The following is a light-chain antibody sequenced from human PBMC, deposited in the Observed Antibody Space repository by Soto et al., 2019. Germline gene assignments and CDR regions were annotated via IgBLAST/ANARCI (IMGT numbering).Light chain of an antibody. V-gene: IGLV4-60*02. CDR2: LEGSGSY. CDR1: SGHRSYI. CDR3: ETWDSNTRV. Sequence: QSVLTQSSSASASLGSSVKLTCTLSSGHRSYIIAWHQQQPGKAPRYLMKLEGSGSYNKGSGVPDRFSGSSSGADRYITISNXQFEDEADYYCETWDSNTRVFGGGTKLTVL. J-gene: IGLJ3*02.